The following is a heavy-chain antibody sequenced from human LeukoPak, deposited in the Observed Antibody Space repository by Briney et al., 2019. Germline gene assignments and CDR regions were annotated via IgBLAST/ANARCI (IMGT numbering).Heavy chain of an antibody. CDR2: MNPNSGNT. Sequence: ASVKVSCKASGYTFPSYDINWVRQATGQGLEWMGWMNPNSGNTGYAQKFQGRVTMTRNTSISTAYMELSSLRSEDTAVYCCASGGDSSGSYFQHWGQGTLVTVSS. CDR3: ASGGDSSGSYFQH. CDR1: GYTFPSYD. V-gene: IGHV1-8*01. D-gene: IGHD3-22*01. J-gene: IGHJ1*01.